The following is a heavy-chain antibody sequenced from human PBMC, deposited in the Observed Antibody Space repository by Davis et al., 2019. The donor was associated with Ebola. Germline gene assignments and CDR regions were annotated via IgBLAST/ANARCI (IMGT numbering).Heavy chain of an antibody. CDR1: GYSFTSYW. CDR2: IYPGDSDT. CDR3: ARVVATIPYFDY. J-gene: IGHJ4*02. V-gene: IGHV5-51*01. Sequence: PGGSLRLSCKGSGYSFTSYWIGWVRQMPGKGLEWMGVIYPGDSDTRYSPSFQGQVTISADKSISTAYLQWSSLKASDTAMYYCARVVATIPYFDYWGQGTLVTVSS. D-gene: IGHD5-12*01.